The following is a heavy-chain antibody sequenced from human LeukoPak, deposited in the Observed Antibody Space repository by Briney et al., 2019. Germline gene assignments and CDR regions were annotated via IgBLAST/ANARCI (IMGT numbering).Heavy chain of an antibody. Sequence: PGGSLILSCAASGFTFSSYAMHWVRQAPGKGLEWVAVISYDGSNKYYADSVKGRFTISRDNSKNTLYLQMNSLRAEDTAVYYCARRDSSSRRYYYYYMDVWGKGTTVTVSS. D-gene: IGHD6-13*01. CDR3: ARRDSSSRRYYYYYMDV. CDR2: ISYDGSNK. CDR1: GFTFSSYA. J-gene: IGHJ6*03. V-gene: IGHV3-30*01.